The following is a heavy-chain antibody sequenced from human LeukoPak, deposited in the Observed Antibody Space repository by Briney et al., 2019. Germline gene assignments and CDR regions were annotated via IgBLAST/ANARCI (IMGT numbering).Heavy chain of an antibody. CDR1: GGSISSYY. D-gene: IGHD2-15*01. CDR3: ARDRKLVVANYYYYYMDV. Sequence: PSETLSLTCTVSGGSISSYYWSWIRQPPGKELEWIGYIYYSGSTNYNPSLKSRVTISVDTSKNQFSLKLSSVTAADTAVYYCARDRKLVVANYYYYYMDVWGKGTTVTVSS. CDR2: IYYSGST. J-gene: IGHJ6*03. V-gene: IGHV4-59*01.